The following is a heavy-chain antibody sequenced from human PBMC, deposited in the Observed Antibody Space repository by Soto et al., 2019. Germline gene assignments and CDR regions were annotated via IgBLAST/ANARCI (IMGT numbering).Heavy chain of an antibody. CDR2: ISWNSGSI. D-gene: IGHD1-26*01. V-gene: IGHV3-9*01. CDR1: GFTFDDYA. CDR3: AGGLGGANNWFDP. J-gene: IGHJ5*02. Sequence: GGSLRLSCAASGFTFDDYAMHWVRQAPGKGLEWVSGISWNSGSIGYADSVKGRFTISRDNAKNSLYLQMNSLRAEDTALYYCAGGLGGANNWFDPWGQGTLVTVSS.